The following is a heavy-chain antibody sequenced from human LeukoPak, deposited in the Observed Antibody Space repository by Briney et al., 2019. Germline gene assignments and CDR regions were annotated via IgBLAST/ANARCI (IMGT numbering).Heavy chain of an antibody. CDR2: IYYSGST. V-gene: IGHV4-59*01. D-gene: IGHD3-3*01. CDR1: GGSISSNY. CDR3: ARVHCSGHYDFWSGYCQDY. Sequence: PSETLSLTCTVSGGSISSNYWSWNRQPPGRGLEWIGYIYYSGSTNYNPSLKSRVTISVDTSKNQFSLKLSSVTAADTAVYYCARVHCSGHYDFWSGYCQDYWGQGTLVTVSS. J-gene: IGHJ4*02.